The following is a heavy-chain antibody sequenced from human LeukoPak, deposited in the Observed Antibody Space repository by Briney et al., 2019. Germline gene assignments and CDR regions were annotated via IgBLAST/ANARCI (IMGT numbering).Heavy chain of an antibody. V-gene: IGHV3-74*01. CDR1: GFTFSSYW. CDR3: VLYGSGFYGMDV. D-gene: IGHD3-10*01. Sequence: PGGSLRLSCAASGFTFSSYWMHWVRHAPGKGLVWVSRINSDGSSTSYADSVKGRFTISRDNAKNTLYLQMNSLRAEDTAVYYCVLYGSGFYGMDVWGQGTTVTVSS. CDR2: INSDGSST. J-gene: IGHJ6*02.